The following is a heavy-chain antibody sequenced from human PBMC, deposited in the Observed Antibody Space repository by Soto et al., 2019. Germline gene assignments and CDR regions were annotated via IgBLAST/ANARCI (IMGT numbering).Heavy chain of an antibody. CDR2: IYYSGST. D-gene: IGHD3-3*01. Sequence: QVQLQESGPGLVKPSETLSLTCTVSGGSISSYYWSWIRQPPGKGLEWIGYIYYSGSTNYNPSLKSRVTISVDTAKNQFSRKLSSVTAADTAVYYCASGYDFWSGYPILDYWGQGTLVTVSS. CDR3: ASGYDFWSGYPILDY. J-gene: IGHJ4*02. CDR1: GGSISSYY. V-gene: IGHV4-59*01.